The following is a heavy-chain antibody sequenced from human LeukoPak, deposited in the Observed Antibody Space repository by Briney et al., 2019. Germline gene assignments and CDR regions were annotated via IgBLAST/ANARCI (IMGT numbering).Heavy chain of an antibody. CDR2: IYYSGTT. V-gene: IGHV4-39*01. J-gene: IGHJ6*03. Sequence: PSETLSLTCTVSGGSISSSNYYWGWIRQPLGKGLEWIGIIYYSGTTYYNPSLESRVTISEDTSKNQFSLTLRSVTAADTAVYYCARQISDYYYYYMDVWGKGTTVTVSS. D-gene: IGHD3-10*01. CDR1: GGSISSSNYY. CDR3: ARQISDYYYYYMDV.